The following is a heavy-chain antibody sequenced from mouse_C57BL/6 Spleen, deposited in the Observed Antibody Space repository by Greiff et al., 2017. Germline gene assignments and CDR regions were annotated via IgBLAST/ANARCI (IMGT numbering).Heavy chain of an antibody. Sequence: DVQLVESGGGLVKPGGSLKLSCAASGFTFSDYGMHWVRQAPEKGLEWVAYISSGSSTIYYADTVKGRFTISRDNAKNTLFLQMTSLRSEDKAMYYCAREGDYDVGYAMDYWGQGTSVTVSS. D-gene: IGHD2-4*01. CDR3: AREGDYDVGYAMDY. CDR2: ISSGSSTI. CDR1: GFTFSDYG. J-gene: IGHJ4*01. V-gene: IGHV5-17*01.